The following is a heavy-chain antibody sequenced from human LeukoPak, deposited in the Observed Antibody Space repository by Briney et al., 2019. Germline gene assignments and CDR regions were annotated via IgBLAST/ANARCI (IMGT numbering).Heavy chain of an antibody. CDR1: GHSISSGYY. V-gene: IGHV4-38-2*01. D-gene: IGHD3-9*01. Sequence: SETLSLTCAVSGHSISSGYYWGWIRQPPGKGLEWIGSIYHSGSTYYNPSLKSRVTISVDTSKNQFSLKLSSVTAADTAVYYCARQTWYYDILTGYYVRYFDYWGQGTLVTVSS. J-gene: IGHJ4*02. CDR3: ARQTWYYDILTGYYVRYFDY. CDR2: IYHSGST.